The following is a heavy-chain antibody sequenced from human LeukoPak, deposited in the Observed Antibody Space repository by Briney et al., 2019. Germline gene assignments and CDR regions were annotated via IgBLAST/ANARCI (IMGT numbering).Heavy chain of an antibody. V-gene: IGHV3-23*01. CDR3: ASHGITMEEHFQH. Sequence: GGSLRLSCAASGFTFSAYAMSWVRQAPGKGLEWVSATRGGGATTYYADSVKGRFTISRDNSKNTLYLQMNSLRAEDTAVYYCASHGITMEEHFQHWGQGTLVTVSS. D-gene: IGHD3-10*01. J-gene: IGHJ1*01. CDR2: TRGGGATT. CDR1: GFTFSAYA.